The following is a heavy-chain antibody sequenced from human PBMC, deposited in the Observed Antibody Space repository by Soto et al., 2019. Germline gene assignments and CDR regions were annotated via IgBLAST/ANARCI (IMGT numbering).Heavy chain of an antibody. CDR2: INPNSGGT. CDR1: GYTFTGYY. V-gene: IGHV1-2*04. J-gene: IGHJ6*02. CDR3: ARASIESYYYGMDV. Sequence: ASVKVSCKASGYTFTGYYMHWVRQAPGQGLEWMGWINPNSGGTNYAQKFQGWVTMTRDTSISTAYMELSRLRSDDTAVYYCARASIESYYYGMDVWGQGTTVTVSS.